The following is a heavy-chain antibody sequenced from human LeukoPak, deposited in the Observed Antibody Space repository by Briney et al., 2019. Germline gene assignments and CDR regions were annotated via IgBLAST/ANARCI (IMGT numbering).Heavy chain of an antibody. D-gene: IGHD3-10*01. CDR3: ATDRGY. CDR1: VYTLTELS. CDR2: FDPEDGET. Sequence: ASVTVSFTCSVYTLTELSMHWVRQAPGKGGEGMGGFDPEDGETIYAQKFQGRVTMTEDTSTDTAYMDLSSLRSEDTAVYYCATDRGYWGQGTLLTVSS. J-gene: IGHJ4*02. V-gene: IGHV1-24*01.